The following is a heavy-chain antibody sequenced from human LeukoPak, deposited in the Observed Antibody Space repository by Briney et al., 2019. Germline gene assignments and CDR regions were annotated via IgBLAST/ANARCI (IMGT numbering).Heavy chain of an antibody. CDR1: GYTFTSYY. V-gene: IGHV1-46*01. CDR3: AREDYYGSGSCVY. D-gene: IGHD3-10*01. Sequence: ASVKVSCKASGYTFTSYYIHWVRQAPGQGLEWMGIINPSGGSTSYAQNFQGRVTMTRDTSTDTVYMELSSLKPEDTAVYYCAREDYYGSGSCVYWGQGTLVTVSS. J-gene: IGHJ4*02. CDR2: INPSGGST.